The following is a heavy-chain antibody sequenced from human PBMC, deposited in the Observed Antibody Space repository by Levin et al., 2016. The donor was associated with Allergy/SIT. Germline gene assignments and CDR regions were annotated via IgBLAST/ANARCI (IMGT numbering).Heavy chain of an antibody. D-gene: IGHD6-13*01. CDR1: GGSFSNHH. CDR3: ARDTTLSGGEAAAGIDY. V-gene: IGHV4-59*11. J-gene: IGHJ4*02. CDR2: IYYAGSA. Sequence: SETLSLTCTVSGGSFSNHHWSWIRQSPGKGLEWIAYIYYAGSAKYNPSLKSRVSISVDTSKKQFYLKLNSVTAADTAVYYCARDTTLSGGEAAAGIDYWGQGTLVTVLS.